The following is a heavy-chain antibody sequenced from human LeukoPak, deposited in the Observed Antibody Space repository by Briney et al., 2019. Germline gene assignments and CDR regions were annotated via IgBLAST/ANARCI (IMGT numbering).Heavy chain of an antibody. CDR1: GGSISSYY. Sequence: SETLSLTCTVSGGSISSYYWSWIRQPAGKGLEWIGRLYTSGSTNYNSSLKSRVTMSVDTSKNQFSLKLTSVTAADTAVYYCARGYYYGSGNWFDPWGQGTLVTVSS. D-gene: IGHD3-10*01. CDR3: ARGYYYGSGNWFDP. J-gene: IGHJ5*02. V-gene: IGHV4-4*07. CDR2: LYTSGST.